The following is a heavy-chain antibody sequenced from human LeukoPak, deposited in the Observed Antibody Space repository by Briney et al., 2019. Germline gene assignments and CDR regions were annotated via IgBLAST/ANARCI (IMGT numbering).Heavy chain of an antibody. J-gene: IGHJ4*02. CDR1: GFTFSSYG. Sequence: PGGSLRLSCAASGFTFSSYGMHWVRQAPGKGLEWVAVIWYDGSNKYYADSVKGRFTISRDNSKNTLYLQMNSLRAEDTAVYYCAKGLGVAVAGTHYFDYWGQGTLVTVSS. D-gene: IGHD6-19*01. CDR3: AKGLGVAVAGTHYFDY. V-gene: IGHV3-33*06. CDR2: IWYDGSNK.